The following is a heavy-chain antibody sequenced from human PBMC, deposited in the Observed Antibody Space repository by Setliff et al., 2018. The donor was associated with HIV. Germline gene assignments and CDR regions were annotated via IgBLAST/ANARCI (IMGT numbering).Heavy chain of an antibody. Sequence: SETLSLTCTVSGGSISSGAYYWSWIRQHPEKGLEWIGYIYYSGTAYYNPSLKSRVTISLDTSKNQFSLKLASVTAADTAVYYCARDRGGAAREYYFDYWGQGTLVTVSS. CDR1: GGSISSGAYY. V-gene: IGHV4-31*03. CDR3: ARDRGGAAREYYFDY. D-gene: IGHD6-6*01. J-gene: IGHJ4*02. CDR2: IYYSGTA.